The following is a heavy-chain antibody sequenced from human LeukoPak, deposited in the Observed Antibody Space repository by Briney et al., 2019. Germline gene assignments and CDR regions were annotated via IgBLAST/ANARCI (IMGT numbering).Heavy chain of an antibody. CDR1: GFTFSSYG. D-gene: IGHD5-18*01. Sequence: PGGSLRLSCAASGFTFSSYGMHWVRQAPGKGLEWVAFIRYDGSNKYYADSVKGRFTISRDNSKNTLYLQMNSLRAEDTAVYYCAKEGYIDISYDAFDIWGQGTMVTVSS. CDR2: IRYDGSNK. V-gene: IGHV3-30*02. J-gene: IGHJ3*02. CDR3: AKEGYIDISYDAFDI.